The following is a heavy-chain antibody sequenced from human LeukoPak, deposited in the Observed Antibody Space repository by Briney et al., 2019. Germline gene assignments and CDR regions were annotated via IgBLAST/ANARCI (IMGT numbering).Heavy chain of an antibody. CDR3: ARVAVAGGYYFDY. J-gene: IGHJ4*02. Sequence: GGSLRLSCAASGFTFSSYSMNWVRQAPGKGLEWVSYISSSGSTIYYADSVKGRFTISRDNAKNSLYLQMNSLRAEDTAVYYCARVAVAGGYYFDYWGQGTLVTVSS. CDR2: ISSSGSTI. V-gene: IGHV3-48*04. CDR1: GFTFSSYS. D-gene: IGHD6-19*01.